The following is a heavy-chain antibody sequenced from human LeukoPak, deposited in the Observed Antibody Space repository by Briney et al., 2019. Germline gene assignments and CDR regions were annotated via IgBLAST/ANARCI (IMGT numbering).Heavy chain of an antibody. V-gene: IGHV1-69*05. CDR2: IIPIFGTA. CDR1: GYTFTSYD. J-gene: IGHJ6*03. Sequence: SVKVSCKASGYTFTSYDINWVRQATGQGLEWMGGIIPIFGTANYAQKFQGRVTITTDESTSTAYMELSSLRSEDTAVYYCARVNWEYSSSSPYFYYYMDVWGKGTTVTVSS. CDR3: ARVNWEYSSSSPYFYYYMDV. D-gene: IGHD6-6*01.